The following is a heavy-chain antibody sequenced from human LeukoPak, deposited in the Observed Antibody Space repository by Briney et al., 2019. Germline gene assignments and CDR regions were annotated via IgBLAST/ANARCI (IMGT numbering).Heavy chain of an antibody. J-gene: IGHJ4*02. CDR3: ARGDTRGGGDGYFDY. CDR1: GGTFSSYA. V-gene: IGHV1-69*13. D-gene: IGHD2-15*01. Sequence: SVKVSCKASGGTFSSYAISWVRQAPGQGLEWMGGIIPIFGTANYAQKFQGRVTITADESTSTAYMELSSLRSEDTAVYYCARGDTRGGGDGYFDYWGQGTLVTVSS. CDR2: IIPIFGTA.